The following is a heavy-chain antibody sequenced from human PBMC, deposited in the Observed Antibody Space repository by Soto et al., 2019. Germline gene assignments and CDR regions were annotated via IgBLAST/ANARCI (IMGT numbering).Heavy chain of an antibody. CDR1: GGSISSYY. Sequence: SETLSLTCTVSGGSISSYYWSWIRQPPGKGLEWIGYIYYSGSTNYNPSLKSRVTISVDTSKNQFSLKLSSVTAADTAVYYCARGSDDILTGYWFDPWGQEPWSPSPQ. V-gene: IGHV4-59*01. D-gene: IGHD3-9*01. CDR3: ARGSDDILTGYWFDP. J-gene: IGHJ5*02. CDR2: IYYSGST.